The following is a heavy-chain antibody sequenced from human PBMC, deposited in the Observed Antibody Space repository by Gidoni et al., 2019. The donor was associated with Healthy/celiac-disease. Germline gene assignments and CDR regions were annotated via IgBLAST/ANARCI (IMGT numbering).Heavy chain of an antibody. V-gene: IGHV3-15*07. CDR2: IKSKTDGGTT. Sequence: EVQLVESGGGLAKPGGSLRLSCAASGFPFSNAWMNWVRQAPGKGLGWVGRIKSKTDGGTTDYAAPVKGRFTISRDDSKNTLYLQMNSLKTEDTAVYYCTTDSLGDSSGYYLRAFDIWGQGTMVTVSS. D-gene: IGHD3-22*01. CDR3: TTDSLGDSSGYYLRAFDI. CDR1: GFPFSNAW. J-gene: IGHJ3*02.